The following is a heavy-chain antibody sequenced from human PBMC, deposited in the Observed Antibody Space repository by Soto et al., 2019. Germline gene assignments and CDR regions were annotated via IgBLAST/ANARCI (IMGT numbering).Heavy chain of an antibody. CDR3: AHKGGGDRILDY. D-gene: IGHD3-16*01. J-gene: IGHJ4*02. CDR1: GFSLSTSGVG. Sequence: QITLKESGPTLVKPTQTLTLTCTFSGFSLSTSGVGVGWIRQPPGKALEWLALIYWDDAKHYSPSLKSRLTNPPDTSKNQVVLIMTTMDPVETATYYSAHKGGGDRILDYWGQGTLVTVSS. V-gene: IGHV2-5*02. CDR2: IYWDDAK.